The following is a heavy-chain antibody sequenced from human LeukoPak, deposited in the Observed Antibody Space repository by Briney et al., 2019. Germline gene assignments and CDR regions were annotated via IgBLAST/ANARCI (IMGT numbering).Heavy chain of an antibody. CDR2: IRSKTYGGTT. J-gene: IGHJ4*01. Sequence: GGSLSLSCTTSGFTFGDYAMSWVRQAPGKGLEWVGFIRSKTYGGTTEYAASVKGRFIISRDDSKRTAYLQMNSLKTGDTAVYYCASPHFDFWGQGTLVSVSS. CDR3: ASPHFDF. CDR1: GFTFGDYA. V-gene: IGHV3-49*04.